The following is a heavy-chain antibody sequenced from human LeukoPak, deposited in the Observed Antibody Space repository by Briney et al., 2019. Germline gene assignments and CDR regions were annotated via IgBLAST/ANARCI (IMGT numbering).Heavy chain of an antibody. CDR3: ASQARGSGSYLRGRHPLDY. CDR1: GFTFSGYP. J-gene: IGHJ4*02. CDR2: ISYDGSNK. V-gene: IGHV3-30-3*01. Sequence: PGKSLRLSCAASGFTFSGYPIHWVRQAPGKGLEWVAVISYDGSNKYYADSVKGRFTISRDNSKNTLYLQMNSLRAEDTAVYYCASQARGSGSYLRGRHPLDYWGQGTLVTVSS. D-gene: IGHD1-26*01.